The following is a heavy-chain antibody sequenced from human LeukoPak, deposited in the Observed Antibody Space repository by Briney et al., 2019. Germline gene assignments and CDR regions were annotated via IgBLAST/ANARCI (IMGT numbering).Heavy chain of an antibody. CDR3: ARDGWYKSYMDV. D-gene: IGHD6-19*01. V-gene: IGHV1-2*02. Sequence: ASVKVSCKASRYTFSGYYIHWVRQAPGHGLEWMGWIDPNSGGTNYAQKFQGRVTMTREKSISTAYMELSRLRSDDTAVYYCARDGWYKSYMDVWGKGTTVIVSS. CDR1: RYTFSGYY. J-gene: IGHJ6*03. CDR2: IDPNSGGT.